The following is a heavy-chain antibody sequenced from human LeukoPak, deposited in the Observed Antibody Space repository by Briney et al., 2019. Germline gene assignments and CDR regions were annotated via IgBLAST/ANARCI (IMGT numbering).Heavy chain of an antibody. J-gene: IGHJ5*02. D-gene: IGHD1-26*01. CDR1: GYTFTSYG. Sequence: ASVKVSCKASGYTFTSYGISWVRQAPGQGLEWMGWISAYNGNTNYAQKLQGRVTMTTDTSTSTAYMELRSLRSDDTAVYYCATRRRLSGSYYEDVWFDPWGQGTLVTVSS. CDR2: ISAYNGNT. V-gene: IGHV1-18*01. CDR3: ATRRRLSGSYYEDVWFDP.